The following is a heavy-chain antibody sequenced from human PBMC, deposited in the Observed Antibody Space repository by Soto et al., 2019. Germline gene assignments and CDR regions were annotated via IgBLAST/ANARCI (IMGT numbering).Heavy chain of an antibody. CDR1: GFTFSSYA. V-gene: IGHV3-23*01. Sequence: EVQLLESGGGLVQPGGSLRLSCAASGFTFSSYAMSWVRQAPGKGLEWVSAISGSGGSTYYADSVKGRFTISGDNSKNTLDLQMTSLRAEDTAVYYCAKASTWDIVVVPAAPFPYYYMDVWGKGTTVTVSS. CDR3: AKASTWDIVVVPAAPFPYYYMDV. J-gene: IGHJ6*03. CDR2: ISGSGGST. D-gene: IGHD2-2*01.